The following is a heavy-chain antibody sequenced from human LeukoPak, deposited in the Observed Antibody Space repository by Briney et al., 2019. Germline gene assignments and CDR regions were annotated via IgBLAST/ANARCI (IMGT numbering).Heavy chain of an antibody. CDR2: INHSGST. V-gene: IGHV4-34*01. D-gene: IGHD5-18*01. Sequence: SETLSLTCAVYGGSFSGYYWSWIRQPPGKGLEWIGEINHSGSTNYNPSLKSRVTISVDTSKNQFSLKLSSVTAADTAVYYCARGRRYSYGHHWFDPWGQGTLVTVSS. CDR3: ARGRRYSYGHHWFDP. J-gene: IGHJ5*02. CDR1: GGSFSGYY.